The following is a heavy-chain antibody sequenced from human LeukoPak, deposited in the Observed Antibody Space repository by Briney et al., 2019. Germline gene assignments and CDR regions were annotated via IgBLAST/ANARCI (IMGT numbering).Heavy chain of an antibody. CDR1: GFTVSSNY. V-gene: IGHV3-66*01. CDR3: AREWMGAYCGGDCYSY. Sequence: GGSLRLSCAASGFTVSSNYMSWVRQAPGKGLEWVSVIYSGGSTYYADSVKGRFTISRDNSKNTLYLQMNSLRAEDTAVYYCAREWMGAYCGGDCYSYWGQGTLVTVSS. CDR2: IYSGGST. D-gene: IGHD2-21*02. J-gene: IGHJ4*02.